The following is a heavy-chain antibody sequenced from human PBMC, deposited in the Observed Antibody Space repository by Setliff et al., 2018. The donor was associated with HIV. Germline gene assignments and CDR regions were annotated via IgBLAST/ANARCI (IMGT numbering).Heavy chain of an antibody. CDR2: VYYSGST. J-gene: IGHJ4*02. Sequence: SETLSLTCTVSGDSITSSDSCWGWIRQPPGKGLEWIGSVYYSGSTYYNPSLKSRVIISLDTSKKQVSLKVASVTAADTALYYCARNLDTSANYFTPFFDYWGQATLVTVSS. CDR1: GDSITSSDSC. D-gene: IGHD3-22*01. V-gene: IGHV4-39*07. CDR3: ARNLDTSANYFTPFFDY.